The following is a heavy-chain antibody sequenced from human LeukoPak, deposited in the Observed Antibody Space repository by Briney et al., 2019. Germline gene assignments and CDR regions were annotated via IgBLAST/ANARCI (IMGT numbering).Heavy chain of an antibody. CDR3: ARDGELGYSSSWYYFDY. CDR2: IYYSGST. Sequence: PSEALSLTCTVSGGSISSSSYYWGWIRQPPGKGLEWIGSIYYSGSTYYNPSLKSRVTISVDTSKNQFSLKLSSVTAADTAVYYCARDGELGYSSSWYYFDYWGQGTLVTVSS. D-gene: IGHD6-13*01. V-gene: IGHV4-39*07. J-gene: IGHJ4*02. CDR1: GGSISSSSYY.